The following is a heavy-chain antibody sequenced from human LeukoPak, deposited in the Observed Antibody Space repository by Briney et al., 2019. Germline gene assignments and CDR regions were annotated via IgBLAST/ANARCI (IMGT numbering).Heavy chain of an antibody. D-gene: IGHD3-10*01. J-gene: IGHJ4*02. CDR3: AKPYYYGSRSYMDY. CDR2: ISYDGSNT. CDR1: GYTLTELS. V-gene: IGHV3-30*18. Sequence: SCKVSGYTLTELSMHWVRQAPGKGLEWVAVISYDGSNTYYADSVKGRFTISRDNSKNMLYLQMNSLRAEDTAVYYCAKPYYYGSRSYMDYWGQGTLVTVSS.